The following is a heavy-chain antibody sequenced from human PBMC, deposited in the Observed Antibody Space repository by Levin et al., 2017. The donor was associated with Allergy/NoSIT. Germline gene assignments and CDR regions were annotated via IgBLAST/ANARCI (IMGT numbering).Heavy chain of an antibody. CDR2: ISWNSGSI. D-gene: IGHD5-24*01. CDR1: GFTFDDYA. V-gene: IGHV3-9*01. CDR3: AKDSWLQSRYFDY. J-gene: IGHJ4*02. Sequence: GGSLRLSCAASGFTFDDYAMHWVRQAPGKGLEWVSGISWNSGSIGYADSVKGRFTISRDNAKNSLYLQMNSLRAEDTALYYCAKDSWLQSRYFDYWGQGTLVTVSS.